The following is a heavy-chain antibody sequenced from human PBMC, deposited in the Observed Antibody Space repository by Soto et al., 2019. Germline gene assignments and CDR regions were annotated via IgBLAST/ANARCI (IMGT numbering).Heavy chain of an antibody. D-gene: IGHD1-26*01. V-gene: IGHV1-58*01. CDR2: IVVGSGNT. CDR1: GLTFTSSA. CDR3: AADISIVGATEAFDI. Sequence: SVKGSFKASGLTFTSSALQLVRQARGQRLEWIGWIVVGSGNTNYAQKFQERVTITRDMSTSTAYMDLSSLRSEDTAVYYCAADISIVGATEAFDIWGQGTMVTVSS. J-gene: IGHJ3*02.